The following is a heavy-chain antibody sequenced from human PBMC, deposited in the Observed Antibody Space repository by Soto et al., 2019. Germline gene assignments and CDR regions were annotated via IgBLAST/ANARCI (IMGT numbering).Heavy chain of an antibody. V-gene: IGHV3-23*01. J-gene: IGHJ4*02. Sequence: PGGSLRLSCAASGSTFSSYAMSWVRQAPGKGPEWVSAISGSGGSTYYADSVKGRFTISRDNSKNTLYLQMNSLRAEDTAVYYCAKDRDGRGELPGYWGQGTLVTVSS. CDR2: ISGSGGST. D-gene: IGHD1-26*01. CDR3: AKDRDGRGELPGY. CDR1: GSTFSSYA.